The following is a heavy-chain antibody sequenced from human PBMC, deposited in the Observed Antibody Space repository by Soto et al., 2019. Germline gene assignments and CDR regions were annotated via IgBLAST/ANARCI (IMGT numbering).Heavy chain of an antibody. J-gene: IGHJ3*02. D-gene: IGHD3-10*01. CDR1: GFTFSDYY. CDR2: ISSSSSYT. CDR3: ARENYGSGPDI. Sequence: PGGSLRLSCAASGFTFSDYYMSWIRQAPGKGLEWVSYISSSSSYTNYADSVKGRFTISRDNAKNSLYLQVNSLRAEDTAVYYCARENYGSGPDIWGQGTMVTVSS. V-gene: IGHV3-11*06.